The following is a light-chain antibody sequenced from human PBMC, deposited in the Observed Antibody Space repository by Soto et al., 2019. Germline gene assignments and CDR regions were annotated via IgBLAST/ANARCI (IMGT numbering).Light chain of an antibody. CDR3: QQYVSSPQT. CDR2: GAP. V-gene: IGKV3-20*01. Sequence: EIVLTQSPATLSVSPGERATLSCRASQSVTSNYLAWYQQKPGQAPRLLIYGAPNRATGIPDRFSGSGSGTDFTLTISSLQSEDFAMYFCQQYVSSPQTFGQGTKVDIK. J-gene: IGKJ1*01. CDR1: QSVTSNY.